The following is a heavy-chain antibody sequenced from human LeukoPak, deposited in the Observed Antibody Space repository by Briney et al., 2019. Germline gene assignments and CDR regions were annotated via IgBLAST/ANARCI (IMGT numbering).Heavy chain of an antibody. Sequence: PSETLSLTCTVSGGSISSYYWSWIRQPPGKGLEWIGYIYYSGSTNYNPSLKSRVTMSVDTSKNQFSLKLSSVTAADTAVYYCARDRNGGPVDYWGQGTLVTVSS. CDR3: ARDRNGGPVDY. CDR2: IYYSGST. D-gene: IGHD4-23*01. CDR1: GGSISSYY. V-gene: IGHV4-59*01. J-gene: IGHJ4*02.